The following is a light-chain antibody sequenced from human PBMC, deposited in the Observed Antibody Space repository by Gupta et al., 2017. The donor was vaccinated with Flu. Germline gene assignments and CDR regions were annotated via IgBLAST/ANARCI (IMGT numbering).Light chain of an antibody. J-gene: IGLJ2*01. CDR1: SSDVGTINV. CDR2: EVS. CDR3: CSYAGSSTFAV. Sequence: ITISCTGTSSDVGTINVDSWYRQHPDKAPKLVMYEVSKRPSVVSNLFSCSNSGNTASLTSSGLQTEDEADYYCCSYAGSSTFAVFGGGTKLTVL. V-gene: IGLV2-23*02.